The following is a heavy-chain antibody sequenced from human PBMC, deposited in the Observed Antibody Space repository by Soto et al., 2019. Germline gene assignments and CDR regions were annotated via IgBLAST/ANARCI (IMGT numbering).Heavy chain of an antibody. CDR3: AREGVQHGSGPYYYYGMDV. J-gene: IGHJ6*01. Sequence: EVQLVESGGGLVKPGGSLRLSCAASGFTFSSYSMNWVRQAPGKGLEWVSSISSSSSYIYYADSVKGRFTISRDNAKNSLYMKMNSLRAEDTAVYYCAREGVQHGSGPYYYYGMDVW. V-gene: IGHV3-21*01. D-gene: IGHD3-10*01. CDR1: GFTFSSYS. CDR2: ISSSSSYI.